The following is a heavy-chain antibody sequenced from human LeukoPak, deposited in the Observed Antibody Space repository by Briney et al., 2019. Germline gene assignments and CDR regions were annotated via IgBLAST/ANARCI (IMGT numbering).Heavy chain of an antibody. CDR3: ARGPGRSSSSLSVTYYYYYMDV. Sequence: GGSLRLSCAASGFTFSSYSMNWVRQAPGKGLEWVSSISSSSSYIYYADSVKGRFTICRDNAKNSLYLQMNSLRAEDTAVYYCARGPGRSSSSLSVTYYYYYMDVWGKGTTVTVSS. J-gene: IGHJ6*03. CDR2: ISSSSSYI. CDR1: GFTFSSYS. D-gene: IGHD6-6*01. V-gene: IGHV3-21*01.